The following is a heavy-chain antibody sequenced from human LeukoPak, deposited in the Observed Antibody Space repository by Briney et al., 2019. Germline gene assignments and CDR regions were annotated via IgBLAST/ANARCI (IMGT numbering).Heavy chain of an antibody. CDR2: INHSGST. CDR3: ARHDYYGSGSSKYYFDY. D-gene: IGHD3-10*01. J-gene: IGHJ4*02. CDR1: GGSFSGYY. Sequence: SETLSLTCAVYGGSFSGYYWSWIRQPPGKGLEWIGEINHSGSTNYNPSLKSRVTIPVDTSKNQFSLKLSSVTAADTAVYYCARHDYYGSGSSKYYFDYWGQGTLVTVSS. V-gene: IGHV4-34*01.